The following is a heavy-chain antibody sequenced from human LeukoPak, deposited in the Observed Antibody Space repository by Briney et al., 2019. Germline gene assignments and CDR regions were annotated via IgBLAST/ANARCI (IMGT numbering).Heavy chain of an antibody. CDR3: ARGNTYYDILTGYYPDAFDI. J-gene: IGHJ3*02. V-gene: IGHV4-59*08. CDR2: IYYSGST. D-gene: IGHD3-9*01. CDR1: GGSISSYY. Sequence: SETLSLTCTVSGGSISSYYWSWIRQPPGKGLEWIGYIYYSGSTNYNPSLKSRVTISVDTSKNQFSLKLSSVTAADTAVYYCARGNTYYDILTGYYPDAFDIWGQGTMVTVSS.